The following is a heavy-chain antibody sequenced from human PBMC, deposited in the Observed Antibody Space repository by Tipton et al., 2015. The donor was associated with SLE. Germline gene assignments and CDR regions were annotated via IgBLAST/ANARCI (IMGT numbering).Heavy chain of an antibody. J-gene: IGHJ4*02. V-gene: IGHV4-59*11. D-gene: IGHD3-22*01. Sequence: TLSLTCSVSGGSMSYHYWSWIRQPPGKGLEWIGYIYYTGNTNYNPSLKSRVTISVDTSKNQFSLKLSSVTAADTAVYYCARVPFTMTHDYWGQGTLVTVSS. CDR2: IYYTGNT. CDR3: ARVPFTMTHDY. CDR1: GGSMSYHY.